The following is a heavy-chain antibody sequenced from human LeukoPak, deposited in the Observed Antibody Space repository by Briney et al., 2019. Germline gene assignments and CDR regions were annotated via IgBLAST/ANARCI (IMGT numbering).Heavy chain of an antibody. CDR1: GYTFTDYY. V-gene: IGHV1-2*02. Sequence: GASLKVSCKASGYTFTDYYVHWVRQAPGQGLEWMGWINPNSGGTNYAQKFQGRVTMTRDTSISTAYMELSRLRSDDTAVYYCVRYSGDNNAFDYWGQGALVTVSS. J-gene: IGHJ4*02. CDR2: INPNSGGT. CDR3: VRYSGDNNAFDY. D-gene: IGHD3-10*01.